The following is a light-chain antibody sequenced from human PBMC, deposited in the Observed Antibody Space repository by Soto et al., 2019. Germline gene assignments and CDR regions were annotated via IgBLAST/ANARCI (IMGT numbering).Light chain of an antibody. J-gene: IGKJ2*01. CDR2: AAS. Sequence: EVVLTQSPGTLSLSPGDRATLSCRASQSVSSNYLAWYQHKPGQAPRLLIYAASNRATGIPDRFSGGGSGTDFTLTISRLEPEDFAVYYCQQYGSSPRTFGQGTELEI. CDR3: QQYGSSPRT. CDR1: QSVSSNY. V-gene: IGKV3-20*01.